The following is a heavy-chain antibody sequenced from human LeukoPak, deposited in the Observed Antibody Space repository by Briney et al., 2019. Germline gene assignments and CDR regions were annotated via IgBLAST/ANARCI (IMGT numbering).Heavy chain of an antibody. Sequence: GGSLRLSCAASGFTVSSNYMSWVRQAPGKGLEWVSVIYSGGSTYYADSVKGRFTISRDNSKNTLYLQMNSLRAEDTAVYYCAGDADGDYVRYWGQGTLVTVSS. J-gene: IGHJ4*02. CDR3: AGDADGDYVRY. CDR2: IYSGGST. D-gene: IGHD4-17*01. CDR1: GFTVSSNY. V-gene: IGHV3-66*01.